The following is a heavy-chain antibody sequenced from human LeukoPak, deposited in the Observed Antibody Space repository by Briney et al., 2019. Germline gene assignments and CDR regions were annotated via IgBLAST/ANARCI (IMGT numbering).Heavy chain of an antibody. Sequence: PGGSLRLSCAASGFTFSSYSMNWVRQAPGKGLEWVSSISSSSSYIYYADSVKGRFTISRDNAKNSLYLQMNSLRAEDTAVYYCARDLRIQLWFSHPKYFDYWGQGTLVTVSS. V-gene: IGHV3-21*01. J-gene: IGHJ4*02. D-gene: IGHD5-18*01. CDR3: ARDLRIQLWFSHPKYFDY. CDR1: GFTFSSYS. CDR2: ISSSSSYI.